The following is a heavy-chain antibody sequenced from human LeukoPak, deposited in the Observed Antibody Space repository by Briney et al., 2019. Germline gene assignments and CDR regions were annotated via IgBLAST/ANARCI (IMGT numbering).Heavy chain of an antibody. CDR1: GYRFSNYW. Sequence: GESLKISCRTSGYRFSNYWMGWVRQMPGKGLEWMAIIYPGDSNTKYRPSFQGQVTISADKSISTAFLQWVSLKASDTAMYYCASHYETTGYFAFDQWGQGTLVTACS. J-gene: IGHJ4*02. D-gene: IGHD3-22*01. V-gene: IGHV5-51*01. CDR2: IYPGDSNT. CDR3: ASHYETTGYFAFDQ.